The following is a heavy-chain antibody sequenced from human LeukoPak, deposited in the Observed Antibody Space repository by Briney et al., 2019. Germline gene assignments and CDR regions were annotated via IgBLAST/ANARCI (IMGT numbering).Heavy chain of an antibody. Sequence: PGGSLRLSCAASGFTFSSYAMHWVRQAPGKGLEYVSAISSNGGSTYYANSVKGRFTISRDNSKNTLYLQMGSLRAEDMAVYYCARVRGNIVVAYYFDYWGQGTLVTVSS. CDR2: ISSNGGST. D-gene: IGHD3-22*01. J-gene: IGHJ4*02. V-gene: IGHV3-64*01. CDR3: ARVRGNIVVAYYFDY. CDR1: GFTFSSYA.